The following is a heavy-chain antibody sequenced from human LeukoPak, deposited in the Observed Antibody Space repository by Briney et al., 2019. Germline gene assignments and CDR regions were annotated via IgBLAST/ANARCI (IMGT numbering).Heavy chain of an antibody. D-gene: IGHD3-10*01. V-gene: IGHV3-53*01. CDR3: ARDRLWFGDPGSD. Sequence: GSLRLSCAASGFTVSSNYMSWVRQAPGKGLEWVSVIYSGGSTYYADSVKGRFTISRDNSKNTLYLQMNSLRAEDTAVYYCARDRLWFGDPGSDWGQGTLVTVSS. CDR1: GFTVSSNY. CDR2: IYSGGST. J-gene: IGHJ4*02.